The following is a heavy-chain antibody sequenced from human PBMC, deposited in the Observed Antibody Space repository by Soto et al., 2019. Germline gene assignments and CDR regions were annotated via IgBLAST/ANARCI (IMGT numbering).Heavy chain of an antibody. J-gene: IGHJ6*02. Sequence: PGGSLRLSCAASGFTFSSYAMSWVRQAPGKGLEWVSSISTSGGSTYYADSVKGRFTISRDNSNNTLYLQMNSLRAEDTAVYYFSLSDRSYGMDFWGLGTTVTVAS. CDR3: SLSDRSYGMDF. V-gene: IGHV3-23*01. CDR2: ISTSGGST. CDR1: GFTFSSYA.